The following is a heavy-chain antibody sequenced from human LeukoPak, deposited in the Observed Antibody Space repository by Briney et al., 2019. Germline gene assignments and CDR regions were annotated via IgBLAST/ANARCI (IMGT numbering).Heavy chain of an antibody. CDR1: GFTFSDDY. J-gene: IGHJ4*02. D-gene: IGHD6-19*01. Sequence: GGSLRLSCAASGFTFSDDYMSWIRQAPGKGLEWVSYISSSGSTIYYADSVKGRFTISRDNSKNTLYLQMNSLRAEDTAVYYCARGPPPYSSGWYYFDYWGQGTLVTVSS. V-gene: IGHV3-11*04. CDR3: ARGPPPYSSGWYYFDY. CDR2: ISSSGSTI.